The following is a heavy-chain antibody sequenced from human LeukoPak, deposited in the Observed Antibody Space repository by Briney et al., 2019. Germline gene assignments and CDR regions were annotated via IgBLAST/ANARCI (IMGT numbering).Heavy chain of an antibody. Sequence: GGSLRLSCAASGFTFSSYSMNWVRQAPGKGLEWVSSISSSSSYIYYADSVKGRFTISRDNAKNSLYLQMDSLRAEDTAVYYCARLSDVPSIVGATDDYWGQGTLVTVSS. D-gene: IGHD1-26*01. J-gene: IGHJ4*02. CDR1: GFTFSSYS. CDR2: ISSSSSYI. V-gene: IGHV3-21*01. CDR3: ARLSDVPSIVGATDDY.